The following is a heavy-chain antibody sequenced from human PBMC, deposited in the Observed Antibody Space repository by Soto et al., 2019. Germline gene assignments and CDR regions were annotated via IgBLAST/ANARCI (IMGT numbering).Heavy chain of an antibody. V-gene: IGHV1-69*11. CDR1: GGTFSSNG. CDR3: ATASGALGWSAFDI. Sequence: QVQLVQSGAEVKKPGSSVKVSCTASGGTFSSNGISWVRQAPGQGLEWMGGIIPILGTTNYAQKFQGRVTITADESTSTGYMYLSSLRSEDTAVYFCATASGALGWSAFDIWGQETLVTVSS. CDR2: IIPILGTT. D-gene: IGHD1-26*01. J-gene: IGHJ3*02.